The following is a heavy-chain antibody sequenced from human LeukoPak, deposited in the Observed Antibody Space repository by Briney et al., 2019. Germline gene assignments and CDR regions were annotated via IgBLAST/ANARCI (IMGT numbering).Heavy chain of an antibody. Sequence: PGGSLRLSCAASGFTFSSYAMRWVRQTPGKGLQWVSAVSGSGGSTYYADSVKGRFTISRDNSQNTLYLQMNSLRAEDTAVYYCAKVGATQDFWGQGTLVTVSS. CDR1: GFTFSSYA. J-gene: IGHJ4*02. D-gene: IGHD1-26*01. V-gene: IGHV3-23*01. CDR3: AKVGATQDF. CDR2: VSGSGGST.